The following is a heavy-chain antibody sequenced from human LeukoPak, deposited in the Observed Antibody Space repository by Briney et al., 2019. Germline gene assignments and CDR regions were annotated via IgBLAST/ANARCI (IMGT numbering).Heavy chain of an antibody. Sequence: PGGSLRLSCAASGFTFSSHWMNWVRRAPGKGLEWVAIINQDGGRIGYGDSVKGRFTISRDNAQNSLYLQMNSLRAEDTAVYSCVRGHLWLENWGQGTLVTVSS. CDR2: INQDGGRI. D-gene: IGHD3-3*02. V-gene: IGHV3-7*03. J-gene: IGHJ4*02. CDR1: GFTFSSHW. CDR3: VRGHLWLEN.